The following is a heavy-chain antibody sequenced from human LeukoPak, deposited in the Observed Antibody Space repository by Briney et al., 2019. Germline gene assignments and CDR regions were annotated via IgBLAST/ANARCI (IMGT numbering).Heavy chain of an antibody. Sequence: PGGSLRLSCAASGFTLSDHYVDWVRQAPGKGLEWVGRTRNKARSYTTGYAASVDGRFTISRDDSKNLLNLQMNSLKAEDTAVYYCARTVTTNYAIDVWGQGTTVTVSS. CDR3: ARTVTTNYAIDV. CDR1: GFTLSDHY. D-gene: IGHD4-17*01. V-gene: IGHV3-72*01. J-gene: IGHJ6*02. CDR2: TRNKARSYTT.